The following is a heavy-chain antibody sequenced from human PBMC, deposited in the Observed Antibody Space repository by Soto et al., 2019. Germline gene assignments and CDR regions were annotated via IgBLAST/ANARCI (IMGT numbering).Heavy chain of an antibody. CDR3: ARGRDYAFDI. J-gene: IGHJ3*02. CDR2: INGDGSST. Sequence: GGSLRLSCVVSGITFRTYGMHWVRQAPGKGLVWVSRINGDGSSTSYADSVKGRFTISRDNAKNTLYLQMNSLRAEDTAVHYCARGRDYAFDIWGQGTMVTVSS. V-gene: IGHV3-74*01. CDR1: GITFRTYG.